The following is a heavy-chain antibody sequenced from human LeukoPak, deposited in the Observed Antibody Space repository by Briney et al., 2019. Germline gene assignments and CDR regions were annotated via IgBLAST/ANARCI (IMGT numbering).Heavy chain of an antibody. Sequence: SVKVSCKASGGTFSSYAISWVRQAPGQGLEWMGRIIPILDIANYAQKFQGRVTITADKSTSTAYMELSSLRSEDTAVYYCARDPSITIFGVVDEFDPWGQGTLVTVSS. CDR1: GGTFSSYA. D-gene: IGHD3-3*01. CDR3: ARDPSITIFGVVDEFDP. V-gene: IGHV1-69*04. CDR2: IIPILDIA. J-gene: IGHJ5*02.